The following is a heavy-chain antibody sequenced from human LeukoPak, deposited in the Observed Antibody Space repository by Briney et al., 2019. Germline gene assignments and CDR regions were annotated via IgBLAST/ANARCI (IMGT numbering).Heavy chain of an antibody. D-gene: IGHD3-3*01. CDR2: IYPGDSDT. CDR1: GYSFTSYW. J-gene: IGHJ5*02. V-gene: IGHV5-51*01. CDR3: ARHSFGSYYDFWSGYREGDWFDP. Sequence: GESLKISCKGSGYSFTSYWIGWVRQMPGKGLEWMGIIYPGDSDTRYSPSFQGQVTISADKSISTAYLQWSSLKASDTAMYYCARHSFGSYYDFWSGYREGDWFDPWGQGTLVTVSS.